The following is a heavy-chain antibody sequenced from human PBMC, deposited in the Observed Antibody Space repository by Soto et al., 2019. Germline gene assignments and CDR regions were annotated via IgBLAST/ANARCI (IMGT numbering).Heavy chain of an antibody. CDR1: GGTFSSYT. CDR3: ARIGYSGRNYFDY. D-gene: IGHD5-18*01. J-gene: IGHJ4*02. CDR2: IIPILGIA. Sequence: QVQLVQSGAEVKKRGSSVKVSCKASGGTFSSYTISWVRQAPGQGLEWMGRIIPILGIANYAQKFQGRVTITADKSTSTAYMELSSLRSEDTAVYYCARIGYSGRNYFDYWGQGTLVTVSS. V-gene: IGHV1-69*02.